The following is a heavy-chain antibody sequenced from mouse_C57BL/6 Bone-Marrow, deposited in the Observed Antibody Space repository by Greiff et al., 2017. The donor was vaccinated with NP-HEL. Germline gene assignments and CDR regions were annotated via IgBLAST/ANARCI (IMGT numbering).Heavy chain of an antibody. V-gene: IGHV1-19*01. CDR2: INPYNGGT. CDR1: GYTFTDYY. D-gene: IGHD4-1*01. J-gene: IGHJ2*01. Sequence: EVQLQQSGPVLVKPGASVKMSCKASGYTFTDYYMNWVKQSHGKSLEWIGVINPYNGGTSYNQKFKGKATLTVDKSSSTAYMELNSLTSKDSAVYYCARWLNWGFDYWGQGTTLTVSS. CDR3: ARWLNWGFDY.